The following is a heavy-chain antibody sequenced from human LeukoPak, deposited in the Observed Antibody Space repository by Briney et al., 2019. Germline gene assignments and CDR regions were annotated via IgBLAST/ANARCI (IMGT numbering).Heavy chain of an antibody. J-gene: IGHJ4*02. V-gene: IGHV3-15*01. CDR3: AKSVSGIFDY. CDR1: GFTFSNAW. D-gene: IGHD1-26*01. CDR2: IKSKTDGGTT. Sequence: GGSLRLSCAASGFTFSNAWMSWVRQAPGKGLEWVGRIKSKTDGGTTDYAAPVKGRFTISRDDSKNTLHLQMNSLKTEDTAVYCCAKSVSGIFDYWGQGTLVTVSS.